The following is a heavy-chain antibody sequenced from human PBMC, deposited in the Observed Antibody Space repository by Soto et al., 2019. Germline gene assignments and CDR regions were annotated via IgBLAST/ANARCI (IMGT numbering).Heavy chain of an antibody. D-gene: IGHD3-9*01. CDR3: ARGIDWQPSDY. Sequence: QVQLVESGGGVVQPGRSLRLSCAASGFTFSSYAMHWVRQAPGKGLEWVAVISYDGSNKYYADSVKGRFTISRDNYKNTLYLELNSLSAEDTAVYYCARGIDWQPSDYWGQGTLVTVSS. CDR1: GFTFSSYA. CDR2: ISYDGSNK. V-gene: IGHV3-30-3*01. J-gene: IGHJ4*02.